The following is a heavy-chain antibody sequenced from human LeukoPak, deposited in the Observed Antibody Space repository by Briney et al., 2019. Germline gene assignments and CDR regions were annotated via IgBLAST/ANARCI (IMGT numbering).Heavy chain of an antibody. CDR1: GFRFSSNG. D-gene: IGHD2-21*01. CDR2: IRNDGSDK. J-gene: IGHJ4*02. V-gene: IGHV3-30*02. CDR3: VRDADWSFDY. Sequence: GGSLRLSCVASGFRFSSNGMHRVRQAPGKGLEWVTFIRNDGSDKYYADSVKGRFTISRDTSKNTVYVQMNSLRSEDTAVYYCVRDADWSFDYWGQGTLVTVSS.